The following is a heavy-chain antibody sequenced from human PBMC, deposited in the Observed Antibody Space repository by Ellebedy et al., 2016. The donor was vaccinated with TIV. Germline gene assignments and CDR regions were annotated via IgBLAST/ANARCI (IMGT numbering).Heavy chain of an antibody. CDR2: IYHSGST. V-gene: IGHV4-38-2*02. CDR1: GYSISSGYY. D-gene: IGHD3-3*01. Sequence: MPSETLSLTCTVSGYSISSGYYWGWIRQPPGQGLEWIGSIYHSGSTYYNPSLESRVTISVDTSKNQFLLNLSSVTAADTALYYCARKLEAYYDYYYFDYWGQGTLVTVSS. CDR3: ARKLEAYYDYYYFDY. J-gene: IGHJ4*02.